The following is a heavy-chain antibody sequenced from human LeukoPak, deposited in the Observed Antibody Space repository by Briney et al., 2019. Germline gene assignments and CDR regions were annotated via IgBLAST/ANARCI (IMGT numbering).Heavy chain of an antibody. CDR1: GFTFSIYS. J-gene: IGHJ4*02. Sequence: GGSLRLSCVASGFTFSIYSMNWVRQAPGKGLEWVSSISSGSTYIYYADSVQGRFTLSRDNANNSLYLQMNSLRVEDTAVYYCARDTSSNDYWGQGTLVSVSS. CDR3: ARDTSSNDY. V-gene: IGHV3-21*01. CDR2: ISSGSTYI.